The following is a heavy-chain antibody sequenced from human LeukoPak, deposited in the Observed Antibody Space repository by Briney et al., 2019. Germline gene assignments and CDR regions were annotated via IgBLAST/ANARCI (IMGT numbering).Heavy chain of an antibody. CDR2: IGGGGVDT. CDR1: GFTFSSYA. D-gene: IGHD1-1*01. CDR3: AKDPPTTGATFDN. V-gene: IGHV3-23*01. J-gene: IGHJ4*02. Sequence: GGSLRLSCAASGFTFSSYAMSWVRQAPGKGLEWVSSIGGGGVDTYYADSVKGRFTISRDNSKNTLYLQMNSLRVEDTAVYYCAKDPPTTGATFDNWGRGTLVTVSS.